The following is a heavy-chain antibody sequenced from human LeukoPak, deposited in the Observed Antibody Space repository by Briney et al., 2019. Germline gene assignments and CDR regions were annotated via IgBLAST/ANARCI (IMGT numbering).Heavy chain of an antibody. V-gene: IGHV3-30*02. CDR2: IHYGGTNK. J-gene: IGHJ5*02. CDR3: AKDPRRITIFGVPQGNWFDP. D-gene: IGHD3-3*01. CDR1: GFTFSSYG. Sequence: GGSLRLSCAASGFTFSSYGMHWVRQAPGKGLEWVAFIHYGGTNKYYADSVNGRFTISRDNSKKTLYLQMNSLRAEDTAVYYCAKDPRRITIFGVPQGNWFDPWGQGTLVTVSS.